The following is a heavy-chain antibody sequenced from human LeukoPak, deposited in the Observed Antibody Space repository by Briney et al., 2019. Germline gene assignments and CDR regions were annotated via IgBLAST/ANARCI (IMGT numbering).Heavy chain of an antibody. D-gene: IGHD3-3*01. CDR3: ARATRSIFGVVIIPCDY. Sequence: SVKVSCKASGGTFSSYAISWERQAPGQGLEWMGRIIPIFGTANYAQKFQGRVTMTTDTSTSTAYMELRSLRSDDTAVYYCARATRSIFGVVIIPCDYWGQGTLVTVSS. V-gene: IGHV1-69*05. CDR1: GGTFSSYA. J-gene: IGHJ4*02. CDR2: IIPIFGTA.